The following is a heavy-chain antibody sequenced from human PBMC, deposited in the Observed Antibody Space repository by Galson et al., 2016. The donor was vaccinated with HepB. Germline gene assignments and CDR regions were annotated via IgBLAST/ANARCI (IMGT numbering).Heavy chain of an antibody. J-gene: IGHJ5*02. Sequence: SVKVSCKASGYTFNNYDINWVRQASGQGLEWMGWMNPDSGNTGYAQIFQGRVTLTMNTSMNTAYMELSSLRFEDTAVYYCARGPTYCQRTTDCNEREGQFDPWGQGTLVTVSS. CDR2: MNPDSGNT. D-gene: IGHD2/OR15-2a*01. CDR1: GYTFNNYD. CDR3: ARGPTYCQRTTDCNEREGQFDP. V-gene: IGHV1-8*01.